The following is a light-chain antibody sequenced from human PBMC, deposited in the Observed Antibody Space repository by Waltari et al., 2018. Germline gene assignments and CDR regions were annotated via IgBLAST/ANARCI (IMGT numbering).Light chain of an antibody. CDR2: KAN. Sequence: QSVVTHEPSLSVSPGGTVTLTCAFTSCPVYTPSYTPWYQQTPGQAPRTLVYKANARSSGVPDRFSGSILGNTAALTITGAQADDESDYYCALYMGSGIWVFGGGTRLTVL. CDR3: ALYMGSGIWV. CDR1: SCPVYTPSY. J-gene: IGLJ3*02. V-gene: IGLV8-61*01.